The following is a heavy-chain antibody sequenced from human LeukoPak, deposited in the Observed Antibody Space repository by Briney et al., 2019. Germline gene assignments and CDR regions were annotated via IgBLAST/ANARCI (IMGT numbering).Heavy chain of an antibody. CDR2: IRYDGSNK. V-gene: IGHV3-30*02. CDR3: AKDGEQWLAHLLFDY. CDR1: GFTFSSYG. Sequence: PGGSLRLSCAASGFTFSSYGMHWVRQAPGKGLEWVAFIRYDGSNKYYADSVKGRFTISRDNSKNTLYLQMNSLRAEDTAVYYCAKDGEQWLAHLLFDYWGQGTLVTVSS. D-gene: IGHD6-19*01. J-gene: IGHJ4*02.